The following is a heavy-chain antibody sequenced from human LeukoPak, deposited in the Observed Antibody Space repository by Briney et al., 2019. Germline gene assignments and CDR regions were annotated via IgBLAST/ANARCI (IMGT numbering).Heavy chain of an antibody. J-gene: IGHJ4*02. CDR2: ISSSSTYI. Sequence: GGSLRLSCAASGFTFSSYSINWVRQAPGKGLEWVSSISSSSTYIYYADSVKGRFTISRDNAKNSLYLQMNSLRAEDTAVYYCARDQDYGSFDYWGQGTPVTVSS. D-gene: IGHD4/OR15-4a*01. CDR1: GFTFSSYS. V-gene: IGHV3-21*01. CDR3: ARDQDYGSFDY.